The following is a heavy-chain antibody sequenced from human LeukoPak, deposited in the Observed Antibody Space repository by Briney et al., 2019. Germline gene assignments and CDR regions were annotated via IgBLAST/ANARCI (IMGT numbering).Heavy chain of an antibody. CDR2: IYYSGST. CDR1: GGSINSYY. Sequence: PSETLSLTCTVSGGSINSYYWSWIRQPPGKGLEWIAYIYYSGSTNYNPSLKGRVTISVDTSKNQFSLKLSSVTAADTAVYFCARNNYVTHFYGLDVWGQGTTVTVSS. D-gene: IGHD4-11*01. J-gene: IGHJ6*02. CDR3: ARNNYVTHFYGLDV. V-gene: IGHV4-59*01.